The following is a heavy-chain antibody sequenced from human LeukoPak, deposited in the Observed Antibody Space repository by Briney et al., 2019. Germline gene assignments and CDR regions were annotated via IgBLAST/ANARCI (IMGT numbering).Heavy chain of an antibody. CDR1: GFSLSTSGMC. D-gene: IGHD6-13*01. CDR3: ARMGIAAAGTPV. V-gene: IGHV2-70*11. J-gene: IGHJ4*02. Sequence: SGPALVKPTQTLTLTCTFSGFSLSTSGMCVGWIRQPPGKALEWLARIDWDDDKYYSTSLKTRLTISKDTSKNQVVLTMTNMDPVDTATYYCARMGIAAAGTPVWGQGTLVTVSS. CDR2: IDWDDDK.